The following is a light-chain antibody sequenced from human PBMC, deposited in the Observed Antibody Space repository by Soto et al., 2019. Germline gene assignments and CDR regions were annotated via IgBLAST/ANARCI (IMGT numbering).Light chain of an antibody. V-gene: IGLV2-14*03. Sequence: QSALTQPASVSGSPGQSITISCTGTSSDVGFYNSVSWYQRHPGRAPKLIIYDVSSRPSGVSSRFSGFKSGNTASLTISGLQAEDEADYYCSSYPSSETHVLFGGGTQLTVL. CDR1: SSDVGFYNS. CDR2: DVS. CDR3: SSYPSSETHVL. J-gene: IGLJ7*01.